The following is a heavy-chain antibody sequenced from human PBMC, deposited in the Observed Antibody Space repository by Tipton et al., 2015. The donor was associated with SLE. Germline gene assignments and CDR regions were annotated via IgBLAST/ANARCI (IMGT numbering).Heavy chain of an antibody. V-gene: IGHV3-48*03. J-gene: IGHJ4*02. CDR3: ARDLNWEYYFDY. CDR1: GSTFSRYE. D-gene: IGHD1-26*01. CDR2: ISSSGDSV. Sequence: SLRLSCAASGSTFSRYEMNWVRQAPGRGLEWVSHISSSGDSVHYTDSVKGRFTISRDNAKNSLHLQMNSLRAEDTAVYYCARDLNWEYYFDYWGQGTLVTVSS.